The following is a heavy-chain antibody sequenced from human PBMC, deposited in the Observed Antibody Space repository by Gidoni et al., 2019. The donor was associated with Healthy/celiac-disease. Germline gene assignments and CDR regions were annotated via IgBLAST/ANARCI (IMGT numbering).Heavy chain of an antibody. CDR2: INHSGST. Sequence: QVQLQQWGAGLLTLSETLSLTCAVYGGSFSGNQWSWIRQPPGKGLEWIGEINHSGSTNYNPSLKSRGTISADTSKNQFSLKVHSVTAADTAVYYCARGNSWVGFDIWGQGTMVTVSS. D-gene: IGHD3-16*01. V-gene: IGHV4-34*01. CDR3: ARGNSWVGFDI. J-gene: IGHJ3*02. CDR1: GGSFSGNQ.